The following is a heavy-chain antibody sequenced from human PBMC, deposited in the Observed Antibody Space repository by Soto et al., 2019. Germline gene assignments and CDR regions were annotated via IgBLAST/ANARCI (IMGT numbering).Heavy chain of an antibody. CDR2: INSDGSST. V-gene: IGHV3-74*01. CDR1: GFTFSSYW. Sequence: PGGSLRLSCAASGFTFSSYWMHWVRQAPGKGLVWVSRINSDGSSTSYADSVKGRFTISRDNAKNTLYLQMNSLRAEDTAVYYCARGPEIWSGYLSRDYYYYYGMDVWGQGTTVTVSS. CDR3: ARGPEIWSGYLSRDYYYYYGMDV. D-gene: IGHD3-3*01. J-gene: IGHJ6*02.